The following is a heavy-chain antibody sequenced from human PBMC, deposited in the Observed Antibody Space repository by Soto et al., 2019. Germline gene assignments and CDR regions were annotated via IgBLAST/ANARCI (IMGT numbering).Heavy chain of an antibody. V-gene: IGHV2-5*01. CDR3: AHRPSGWYLFDY. CDR2: IYWNDDK. J-gene: IGHJ4*02. CDR1: GFSLSTSGLG. D-gene: IGHD6-19*01. Sequence: QITLKESGHTLVRPTQTLTLTCTFSGFSLSTSGLGVGWIRQPPGKALDWLALIYWNDDKRYSPSLNARLTITKDTSNNQVVLTMTNMDPVDTAKYYCAHRPSGWYLFDYWGQGTLVTVSS.